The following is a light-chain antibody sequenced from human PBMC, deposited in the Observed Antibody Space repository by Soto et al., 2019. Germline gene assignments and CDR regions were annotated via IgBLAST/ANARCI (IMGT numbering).Light chain of an antibody. CDR1: QDISNY. J-gene: IGKJ4*01. Sequence: DIPMTQSPSSLSASLGDRVTIXCQASQDISNYLNWYQQKPGKAPKLLIYDASNLETGVPSRFSGSGSGTDFTLTISSLQPEDFATYYCQQLDSYPLTFGGGTKVDIK. V-gene: IGKV1-33*01. CDR2: DAS. CDR3: QQLDSYPLT.